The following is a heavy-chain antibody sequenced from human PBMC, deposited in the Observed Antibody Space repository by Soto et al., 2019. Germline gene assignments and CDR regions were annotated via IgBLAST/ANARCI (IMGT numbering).Heavy chain of an antibody. CDR1: GYTFTSYY. V-gene: IGHV1-46*01. CDR2: INPSGGST. D-gene: IGHD3-9*01. J-gene: IGHJ4*02. CDR3: ARGELPTYYDILTGYYPPLPGY. Sequence: QVQLVQSGAEVKKPGASVKVSCKASGYTFTSYYMHWVRQAPGQGLEWMGIINPSGGSTSYAQKFQGRVTMTRDTSTSTVYMELSSLRSEDTAVYYCARGELPTYYDILTGYYPPLPGYWGLGTLVTVSS.